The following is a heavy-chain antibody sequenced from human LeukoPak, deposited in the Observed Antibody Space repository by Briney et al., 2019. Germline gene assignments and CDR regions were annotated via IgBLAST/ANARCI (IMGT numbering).Heavy chain of an antibody. J-gene: IGHJ4*02. D-gene: IGHD3-10*01. V-gene: IGHV3-30*04. Sequence: GGSLRLSCAASGFTFSGYAMHWVRQAPGKGLEWLTVISTDGDDKHYADSVKGRFTVARDNSKNTLLLQMNNVRTEDTAVYYCAKDKSVSADYYFDYWGQGTLVTVSS. CDR3: AKDKSVSADYYFDY. CDR2: ISTDGDDK. CDR1: GFTFSGYA.